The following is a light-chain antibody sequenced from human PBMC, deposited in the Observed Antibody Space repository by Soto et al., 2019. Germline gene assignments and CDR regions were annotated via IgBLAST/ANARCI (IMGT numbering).Light chain of an antibody. CDR2: SAS. J-gene: IGKJ4*01. CDR1: QDISNG. V-gene: IGKV1-16*01. CDR3: QPYYVYPFP. Sequence: DIQMTQSPYSLSASVGDRVTITCRASQDISNGLAWFQQKPGKAPKSLIHSASILESGVPSRFTGSGYGTDFTLTITSLQPEDFATYYCQPYYVYPFPFGGGTKVEI.